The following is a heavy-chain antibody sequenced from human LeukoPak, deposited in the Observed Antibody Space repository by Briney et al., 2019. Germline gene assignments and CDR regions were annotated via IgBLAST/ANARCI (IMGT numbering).Heavy chain of an antibody. J-gene: IGHJ4*02. CDR3: AREPAVSNTMAPGEFY. CDR1: GFTFSSYS. Sequence: GGSLRLSCAASGFTFSSYSMNWVRQAPGKGLKWVSSISSSSSYIYYADSVKGRFTISRDNAKNALYLQMNSLRVEDTAVYYCAREPAVSNTMAPGEFYWGQGTLVTVSS. D-gene: IGHD3-10*01. CDR2: ISSSSSYI. V-gene: IGHV3-21*01.